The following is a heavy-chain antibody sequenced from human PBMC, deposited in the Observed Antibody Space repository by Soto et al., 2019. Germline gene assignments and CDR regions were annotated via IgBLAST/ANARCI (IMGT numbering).Heavy chain of an antibody. D-gene: IGHD2-2*01. V-gene: IGHV1-18*01. CDR2: ISAYNGNT. Sequence: QVQLVQSGAEVKKPGASVKVSCKASGYTFTSYGISWVRQAPGQGLEWMGWISAYNGNTNYAQKLQGRVTMTTDTSTSTAYMELRSLRSDDTAVYYCARDRGYCSSTSCSLPGYYYYGMDVWGQGITVTVSS. J-gene: IGHJ6*02. CDR1: GYTFTSYG. CDR3: ARDRGYCSSTSCSLPGYYYYGMDV.